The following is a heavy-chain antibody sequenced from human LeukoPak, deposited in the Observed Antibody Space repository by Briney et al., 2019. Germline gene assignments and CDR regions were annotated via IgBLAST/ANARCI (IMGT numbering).Heavy chain of an antibody. CDR1: GFTFSSYW. D-gene: IGHD3-10*01. J-gene: IGHJ4*02. CDR2: IKQGGSEK. V-gene: IGHV3-7*01. CDR3: ARARVLYYYGSGVSSGEFDY. Sequence: GGSLRLSCAASGFTFSSYWMSWVRQAPGKGLEWVANIKQGGSEKYYVDSVKGRFTISRDNAKNSLYLQMNSLRAEDTAVYYCARARVLYYYGSGVSSGEFDYWGQGTLVTVSS.